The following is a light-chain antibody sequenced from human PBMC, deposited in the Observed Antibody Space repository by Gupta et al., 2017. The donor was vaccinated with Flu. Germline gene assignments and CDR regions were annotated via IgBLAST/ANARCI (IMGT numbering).Light chain of an antibody. J-gene: IGLJ1*01. V-gene: IGLV1-44*01. Sequence: SGSSPNIGSNSVYWYMQVPGTAPKRLIYANSERPSGVPARFSGSKSGTSASLAISGLQSDYYCATWDDSLTGHYVFGSGTTVTVL. CDR3: ATWDDSLTGHYV. CDR1: SPNIGSNS. CDR2: ANS.